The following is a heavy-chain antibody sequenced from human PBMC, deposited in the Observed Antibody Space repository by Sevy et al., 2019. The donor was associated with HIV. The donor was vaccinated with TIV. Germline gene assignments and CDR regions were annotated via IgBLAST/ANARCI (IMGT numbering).Heavy chain of an antibody. V-gene: IGHV3-23*01. CDR3: AKDAYYYNSSGYSLSQWYYGMDV. J-gene: IGHJ6*02. Sequence: GGSLRLSCAASGFTFSTYAMSWVRQAPGKGLELVSVISGSGGGTYYADSVKGRFTISRDNSKNTLYLQMNSLRAGDSAVYYCAKDAYYYNSSGYSLSQWYYGMDVWGQGTTVTVSS. CDR2: ISGSGGGT. CDR1: GFTFSTYA. D-gene: IGHD3-22*01.